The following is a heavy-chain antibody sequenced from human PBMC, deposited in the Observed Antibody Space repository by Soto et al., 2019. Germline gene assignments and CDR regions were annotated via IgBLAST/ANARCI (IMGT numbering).Heavy chain of an antibody. V-gene: IGHV4-34*01. Sequence: SETLSLTCTVSGTSISSYYCSWIRQPPWNVLEWIGEIKHSGSPTYNPSLKSRVTISVDTSKNQFSLKLGSVTAADTAVYYCATYQGTCSRTNCYGAFDIWGQGTMVTVSS. CDR1: GTSISSYY. J-gene: IGHJ3*02. CDR2: IKHSGSP. CDR3: ATYQGTCSRTNCYGAFDI. D-gene: IGHD2-2*01.